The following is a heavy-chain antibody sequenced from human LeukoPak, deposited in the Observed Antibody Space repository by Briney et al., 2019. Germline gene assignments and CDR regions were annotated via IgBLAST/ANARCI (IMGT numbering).Heavy chain of an antibody. CDR3: AKGAAAGKVDWFDP. J-gene: IGHJ5*02. D-gene: IGHD6-13*01. CDR2: IHSSGISV. CDR1: AFSFSRFY. V-gene: IGHV3-11*01. Sequence: RGESMRLSCETSAFSFSRFYMSWVRPTPGQAFDWILYIHSSGISVQYADSVRGRFTASRDDAMNSLHLQMNSLGAEDTAVYYCAKGAAAGKVDWFDPWGQGTLVTVSS.